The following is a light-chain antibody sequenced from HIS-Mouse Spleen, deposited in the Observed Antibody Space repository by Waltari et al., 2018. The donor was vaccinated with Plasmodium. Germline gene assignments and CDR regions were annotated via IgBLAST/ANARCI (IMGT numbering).Light chain of an antibody. Sequence: QSVLTQPPSASGTPGQRVTISCSGSSPHIGRNTVHWYQQLPGTDPKLLIYSNNQRPSGVPDRFSGSKSGTSASLAISGLQSEDEADYYCAAWDDSLNGPVFGGGTKLTVL. CDR3: AAWDDSLNGPV. CDR1: SPHIGRNT. CDR2: SNN. J-gene: IGLJ2*01. V-gene: IGLV1-44*01.